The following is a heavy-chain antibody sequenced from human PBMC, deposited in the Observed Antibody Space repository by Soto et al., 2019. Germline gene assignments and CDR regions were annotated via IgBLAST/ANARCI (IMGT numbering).Heavy chain of an antibody. Sequence: PSETLSLTCSVSGGSISSGDFYWSWLRQPPGKGLEWIGYIYYTGNTYYNMSLENRATMSVDTSKNQYSPKLHSVTAADTAVYYCARGQRFDPWGRGTLVTVSS. J-gene: IGHJ5*02. V-gene: IGHV4-30-4*01. CDR3: ARGQRFDP. CDR2: IYYTGNT. CDR1: GGSISSGDFY.